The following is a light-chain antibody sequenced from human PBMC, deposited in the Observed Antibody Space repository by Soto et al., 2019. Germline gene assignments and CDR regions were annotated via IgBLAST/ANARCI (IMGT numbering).Light chain of an antibody. Sequence: EIVMTQSPATLSVSPGERATLSCRASQSVSSNLAWYQQKPGQAPRLLIYGASNRATGIPARFSGSGSGTEFTLTISSLQFEDFAVYYCQQYSNWPPKYTFGQGTKLEIK. CDR1: QSVSSN. V-gene: IGKV3-15*01. CDR3: QQYSNWPPKYT. J-gene: IGKJ2*01. CDR2: GAS.